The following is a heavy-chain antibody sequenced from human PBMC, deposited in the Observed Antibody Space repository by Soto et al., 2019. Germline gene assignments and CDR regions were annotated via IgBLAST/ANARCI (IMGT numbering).Heavy chain of an antibody. V-gene: IGHV4-34*01. CDR3: AREPIVVVPAASLTRDYYYYGMDV. CDR1: GGSFSGYY. CDR2: INHSGST. J-gene: IGHJ6*02. Sequence: SETLSLTCAVYGGSFSGYYWSWIRQPPGKGLEWIGEINHSGSTNYNPSLKSRVTISVDTSKNQFSLKLSTVPAADTAVYYCAREPIVVVPAASLTRDYYYYGMDVWGQGTTVTVSS. D-gene: IGHD2-2*01.